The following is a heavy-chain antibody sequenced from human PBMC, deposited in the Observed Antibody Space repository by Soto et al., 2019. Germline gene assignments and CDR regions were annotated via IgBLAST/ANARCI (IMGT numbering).Heavy chain of an antibody. D-gene: IGHD5-18*01. CDR2: FYYSDST. CDR3: ARSRDSYGPWYD. V-gene: IGHV4-31*03. J-gene: IGHJ4*02. CDR1: GGSISSGGYY. Sequence: SETLSLTCTVSGGSISSGGYYWSWIRQHPGKGLEWIGYFYYSDSTYYNPSLESRVTISVDTSKNQFSPKLSSVAAADTALYYCARSRDSYGPWYDWGEGALVSVSS.